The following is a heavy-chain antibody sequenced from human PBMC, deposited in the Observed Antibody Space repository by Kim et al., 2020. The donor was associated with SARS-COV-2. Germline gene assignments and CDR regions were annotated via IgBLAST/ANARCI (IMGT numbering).Heavy chain of an antibody. J-gene: IGHJ6*02. D-gene: IGHD5-12*01. CDR2: IYYSGST. V-gene: IGHV4-31*03. Sequence: SETLSLTCTVSGGSISSGGYYWSWIRQHPGKGLEWIGYIYYSGSTYYNPSLKSRVTISVDTSKNQFSLKLSSVTTADTAVYYCAREGYSGYDERVGLDVWGQGTTVTVSS. CDR1: GGSISSGGYY. CDR3: AREGYSGYDERVGLDV.